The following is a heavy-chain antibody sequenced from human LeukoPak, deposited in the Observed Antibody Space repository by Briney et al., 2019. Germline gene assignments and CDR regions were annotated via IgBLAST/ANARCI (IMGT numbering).Heavy chain of an antibody. CDR1: GGSISSYY. CDR2: IYYSGST. D-gene: IGHD1-26*01. J-gene: IGHJ6*03. CDR3: ARERVVLGNYYYMDV. V-gene: IGHV4-59*01. Sequence: KASETLSLTCTVSGGSISSYYWSWIRQPPGKGLEWIGYIYYSGSTNYNPSLKSRVTISVDTSKNQFSLKLSSVTAADTAVYYCARERVVLGNYYYMDVWGKGTTVAVSS.